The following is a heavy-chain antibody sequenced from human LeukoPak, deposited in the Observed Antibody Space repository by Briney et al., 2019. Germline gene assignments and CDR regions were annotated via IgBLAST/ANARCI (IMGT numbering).Heavy chain of an antibody. D-gene: IGHD6-19*01. J-gene: IGHJ4*02. CDR2: TSGDGSST. Sequence: GGSLRLSCAASGFTLSNHWMHWVRQAPGKGLVWVSRTSGDGSSTSYADSVKGRFTISRDNAKNTLYLQMNSLRAEDTAVYYCARRVRSTGWYIFDFWGQGTLVTVSS. CDR3: ARRVRSTGWYIFDF. CDR1: GFTLSNHW. V-gene: IGHV3-74*01.